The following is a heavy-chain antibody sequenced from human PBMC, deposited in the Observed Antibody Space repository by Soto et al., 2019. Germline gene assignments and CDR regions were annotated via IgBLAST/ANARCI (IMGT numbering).Heavy chain of an antibody. CDR3: ASVETQRYYYGMDV. CDR1: GGTFSSYA. CDR2: IIPIFRTA. Sequence: QVQLVQSGAEVKKPGSSVKVSCKASGGTFSSYAISWVRQAPGQGLEWMGGIIPIFRTADYAQKFQGRVTXTXDXPTSTAYMELSSLRSEDTAVYYCASVETQRYYYGMDVWGQGTTVTVSS. J-gene: IGHJ6*02. V-gene: IGHV1-69*12. D-gene: IGHD2-15*01.